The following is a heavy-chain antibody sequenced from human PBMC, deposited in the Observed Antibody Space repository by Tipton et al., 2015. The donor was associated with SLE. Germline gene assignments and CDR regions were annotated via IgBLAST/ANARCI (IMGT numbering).Heavy chain of an antibody. Sequence: TLSLTCAVYGGSFSGYYWSWIRQPPGKGLEWIGEINHSGSTNYNPSLKSRVTISVDTSKNQFSLKLSSVTAADTAVYYCARGRDWEQLVGVWFDPWGQGTLVTVSS. CDR2: INHSGST. D-gene: IGHD6-6*01. CDR1: GGSFSGYY. V-gene: IGHV4-34*01. CDR3: ARGRDWEQLVGVWFDP. J-gene: IGHJ5*02.